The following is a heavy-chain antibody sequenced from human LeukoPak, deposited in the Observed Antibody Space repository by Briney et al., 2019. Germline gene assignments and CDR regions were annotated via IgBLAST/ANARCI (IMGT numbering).Heavy chain of an antibody. CDR1: AFTFTCYY. J-gene: IGHJ4*02. CDR3: ARDRVTTSTPYFDS. D-gene: IGHD4-17*01. Sequence: ASVKVSCKSSAFTFTCYYMHWVRQAPGQGLEWMGWINLNSGGTNYAQNFQGRVTMTRDTSITTAYMELSRLTSDDTAVYYCARDRVTTSTPYFDSWGQGTLVTVSS. V-gene: IGHV1-2*02. CDR2: INLNSGGT.